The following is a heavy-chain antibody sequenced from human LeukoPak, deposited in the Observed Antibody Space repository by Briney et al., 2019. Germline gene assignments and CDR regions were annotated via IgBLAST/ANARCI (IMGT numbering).Heavy chain of an antibody. CDR2: IYTSGST. V-gene: IGHV4-4*07. Sequence: SETLSLTCTVSGGSISSYYWSWIRQPAGKGLEWIGRIYTSGSTNYNPSLKSRVTMSVDTSKNQFSLKLSSVTAADTALYYCARDRDRQGSGYFDYWGQGTLVTVSS. CDR1: GGSISSYY. J-gene: IGHJ4*02. CDR3: ARDRDRQGSGYFDY. D-gene: IGHD2-15*01.